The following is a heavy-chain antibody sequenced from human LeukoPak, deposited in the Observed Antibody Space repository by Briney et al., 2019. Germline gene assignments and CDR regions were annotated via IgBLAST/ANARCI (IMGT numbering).Heavy chain of an antibody. CDR1: GFTFSSYG. V-gene: IGHV3-30*18. Sequence: GGSLRLSCAASGFTFSSYGMHWVRQAPGKGLEWVAVISYDGSNKYYADSVKGRFTISRDNSKNTLYLQMNSLRAEDTAVYYCAKEGDDYYDSSGYYYDYWGQGTPVTVSS. CDR3: AKEGDDYYDSSGYYYDY. J-gene: IGHJ4*02. D-gene: IGHD3-22*01. CDR2: ISYDGSNK.